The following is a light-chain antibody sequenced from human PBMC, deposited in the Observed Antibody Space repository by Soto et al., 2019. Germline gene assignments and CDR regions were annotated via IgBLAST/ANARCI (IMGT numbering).Light chain of an antibody. CDR3: QQSYIVPYT. J-gene: IGKJ2*01. V-gene: IGKV1-39*01. CDR1: QSISSF. CDR2: APS. Sequence: DIQVTQSPSSLSASVGDRVTITCRASQSISSFLIWYQQKAGKAPKVLIYAPSSLQSGVASMFSGSGYGTEFTLTITSLQPEDFATYYCQQSYIVPYTFGQGTKLEIK.